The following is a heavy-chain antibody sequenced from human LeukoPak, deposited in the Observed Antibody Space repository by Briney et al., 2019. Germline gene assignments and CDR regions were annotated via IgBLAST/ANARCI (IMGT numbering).Heavy chain of an antibody. Sequence: ASVKVSCKASGYTFTDYYMHWVRQAPGQRLEWMGWINAGNGNTKYSQKFQGRVTITRDTSASTAYMELSSLRSEDTAVYYCARGHRYSLSDYWGQGTLVTVSS. CDR2: INAGNGNT. V-gene: IGHV1-3*01. CDR1: GYTFTDYY. J-gene: IGHJ4*02. D-gene: IGHD2-15*01. CDR3: ARGHRYSLSDY.